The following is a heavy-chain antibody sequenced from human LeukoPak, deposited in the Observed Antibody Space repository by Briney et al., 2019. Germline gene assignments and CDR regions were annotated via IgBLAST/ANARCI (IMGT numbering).Heavy chain of an antibody. D-gene: IGHD3-22*01. Sequence: ASVKVSCKASGYTLTTYDITWVRQATGQGLEWMGWMNPNSGDTAYAQKFQGRVAMTRDTSINTAYMELSSLRSEDTAVYYCARGLGSYDSSELTWPMISFWGQGTVVTVSS. CDR3: ARGLGSYDSSELTWPMISF. V-gene: IGHV1-8*01. CDR1: GYTLTTYD. CDR2: MNPNSGDT. J-gene: IGHJ4*02.